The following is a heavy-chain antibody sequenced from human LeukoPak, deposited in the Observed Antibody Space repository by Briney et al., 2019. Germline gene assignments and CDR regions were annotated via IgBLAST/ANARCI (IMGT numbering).Heavy chain of an antibody. CDR1: GGSISSYY. Sequence: SETLSLTCTVSGGSISSYYWSWIRQPPGKGLEWIGYIYYSGSTNYNPSLKSRVTISVDTSKNQFSLKLSSVTAADTAVYYCARDLGGALFDYWGQGTLVTASS. D-gene: IGHD3-16*01. V-gene: IGHV4-59*01. CDR3: ARDLGGALFDY. CDR2: IYYSGST. J-gene: IGHJ4*02.